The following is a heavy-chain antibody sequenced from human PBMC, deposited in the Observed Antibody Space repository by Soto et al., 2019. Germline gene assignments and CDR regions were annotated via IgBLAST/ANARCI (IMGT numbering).Heavy chain of an antibody. CDR1: GFTSSNYW. D-gene: IGHD2-2*01. CDR3: AGGHDLVVQAGRRDTHFYYRMDV. CDR2: IQEHGSEK. Sequence: EVQLVESGGGLVHPGGSLTLSCAASGFTSSNYWMNWVRQAPGKGLEWVANIQEHGSEKNYVDSVKGRFTIFRDNAQNSLLLQMSSRRTEDTAVYYCAGGHDLVVQAGRRDTHFYYRMDVWGQGTTVTVSS. V-gene: IGHV3-7*03. J-gene: IGHJ6*02.